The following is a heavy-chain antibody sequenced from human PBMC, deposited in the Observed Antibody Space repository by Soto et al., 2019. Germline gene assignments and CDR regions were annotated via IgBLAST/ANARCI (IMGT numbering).Heavy chain of an antibody. J-gene: IGHJ4*02. CDR1: GGSISSSSYY. CDR2: IYYSGST. V-gene: IGHV4-39*01. CDR3: ARASFTMVRGGYFDY. Sequence: QLQLQESGPGLVKPSETLSLTCTVSGGSISSSSYYWGWIRQPPGKGLEWIGSIYYSGSTYYNPSLKSRVTISVDTSKNQFSLKLSSVTAADTAVYYCARASFTMVRGGYFDYWGQGTLVTVSS. D-gene: IGHD3-10*01.